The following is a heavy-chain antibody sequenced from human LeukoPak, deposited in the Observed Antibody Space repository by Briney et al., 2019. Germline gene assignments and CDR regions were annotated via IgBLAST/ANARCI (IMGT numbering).Heavy chain of an antibody. CDR3: AREYYYDSSGGYAFDI. CDR2: ISYDGSNK. Sequence: GGSLRLSCAASGFTFSSYAMHWVRQAPGKGLEWVAVISYDGSNKYYADSVKGRFTISRDNSKNTLYLQMNSLRAEDTAVYYCAREYYYDSSGGYAFDIWGQGTLVTVSS. CDR1: GFTFSSYA. J-gene: IGHJ4*02. D-gene: IGHD3-22*01. V-gene: IGHV3-30-3*01.